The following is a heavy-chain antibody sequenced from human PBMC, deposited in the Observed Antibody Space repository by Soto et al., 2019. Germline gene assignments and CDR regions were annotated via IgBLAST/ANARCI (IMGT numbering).Heavy chain of an antibody. Sequence: ASVKVSCKASGGTFSSYAISWVRQAPGQGLEWMGGIIPIFGTANYAQKFQGRVTITADESTSTAYMELSSLRSEDTAVYYCARGQLRFLEWSGDGMDVWGQGTTVPVSS. D-gene: IGHD3-3*01. V-gene: IGHV1-69*13. CDR3: ARGQLRFLEWSGDGMDV. J-gene: IGHJ6*02. CDR1: GGTFSSYA. CDR2: IIPIFGTA.